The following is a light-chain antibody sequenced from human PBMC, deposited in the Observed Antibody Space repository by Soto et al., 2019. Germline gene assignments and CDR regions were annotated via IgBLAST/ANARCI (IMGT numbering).Light chain of an antibody. CDR2: DVS. Sequence: QSALTQPASVSGSPGQSITISCTGTSSDVGYHNYVSWYQQHPGKAPKLMIYDVSDRPSGVSNRFSGSKSGNTASLTISRLQAEDEADYYCSSYTSGSTLDVLFGGGTKLTV. CDR3: SSYTSGSTLDVL. CDR1: SSDVGYHNY. J-gene: IGLJ2*01. V-gene: IGLV2-14*03.